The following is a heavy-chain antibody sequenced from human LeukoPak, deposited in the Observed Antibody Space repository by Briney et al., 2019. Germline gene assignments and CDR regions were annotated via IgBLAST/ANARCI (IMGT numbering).Heavy chain of an antibody. V-gene: IGHV1-18*01. CDR2: ISGYNGNT. Sequence: GASVKVSCKTSGYTFSSYGITWVRQAPGQGLEWMGWISGYNGNTNYAQKVQDRVTMTTDTSTSTAYMELRSLRSDDTAVYYCARDQGFVVAGRFGFDYWGQGTLVTVSS. CDR1: GYTFSSYG. J-gene: IGHJ4*02. D-gene: IGHD6-19*01. CDR3: ARDQGFVVAGRFGFDY.